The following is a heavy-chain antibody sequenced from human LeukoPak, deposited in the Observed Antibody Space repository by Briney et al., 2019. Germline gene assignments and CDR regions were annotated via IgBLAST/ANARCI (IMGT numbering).Heavy chain of an antibody. CDR1: GGTFSSYA. CDR2: IIPIFGTA. Sequence: GASVKVSCKASGGTFSSYAISWVRQAPGQGLEWMGGIIPIFGTANYAQKFQGRVTITTDESTSTAYMELSSLRSEDTAVYYCARGPSSPYYYYMDVWGKGTTVTVSS. D-gene: IGHD6-13*01. J-gene: IGHJ6*03. V-gene: IGHV1-69*05. CDR3: ARGPSSPYYYYMDV.